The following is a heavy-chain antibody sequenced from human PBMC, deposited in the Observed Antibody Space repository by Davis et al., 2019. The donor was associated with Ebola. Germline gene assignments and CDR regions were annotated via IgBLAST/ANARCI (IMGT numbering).Heavy chain of an antibody. Sequence: PGGSLRLSCAASGFSFSSYWMHWVRQAPGKGLVWVSNIKSDGSTTNYADSVKGRFTISRDNAKNTLYLQMNNLRAEDTAVYYCVRLVGRNWGQGTLVAVSS. J-gene: IGHJ4*02. CDR2: IKSDGSTT. V-gene: IGHV3-74*01. CDR1: GFSFSSYW. CDR3: VRLVGRN.